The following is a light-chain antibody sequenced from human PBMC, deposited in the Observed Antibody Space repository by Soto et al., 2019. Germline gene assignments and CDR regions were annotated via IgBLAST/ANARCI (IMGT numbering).Light chain of an antibody. CDR1: SGDIGSYNR. CDR2: EVT. Sequence: QSALTQPASVSGSPGQSITISCTGTSGDIGSYNRVSWYQQHPGKAPKLIIYEVTDRPSGVSNRFSCSKSGNTASLTISGLQAEDEAEYYCSSYTNINTRAGVFGTGTKVTVL. V-gene: IGLV2-14*01. J-gene: IGLJ1*01. CDR3: SSYTNINTRAGV.